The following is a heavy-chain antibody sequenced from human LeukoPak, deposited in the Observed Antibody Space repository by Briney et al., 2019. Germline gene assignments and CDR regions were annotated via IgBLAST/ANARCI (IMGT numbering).Heavy chain of an antibody. CDR1: GFTFSSYG. J-gene: IGHJ5*02. V-gene: IGHV3-33*01. CDR3: AREKPGIAVAGTGDSFDP. CDR2: IWYDGSNK. D-gene: IGHD6-19*01. Sequence: GRSLRLSCAASGFTFSSYGMHWVRQAPGKGPEWVAVIWYDGSNKYYADSVKGRFTISRDNSKNTLHLQMNSLKAEDTAVYYCAREKPGIAVAGTGDSFDPWGQGTLVTVSS.